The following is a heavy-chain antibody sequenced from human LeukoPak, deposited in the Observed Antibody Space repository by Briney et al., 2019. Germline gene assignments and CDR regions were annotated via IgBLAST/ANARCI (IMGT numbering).Heavy chain of an antibody. J-gene: IGHJ4*02. Sequence: PSETLSLTCTVGGGSLSGHYWGWIRQPPGKGLELVGHIYYTGTTFYNPPLNSRVTITLDTSRNQFSLRLTSVIAADTAVYYCARFSWGCSTASCYLTNWGQGALVTVSS. V-gene: IGHV4-59*11. CDR2: IYYTGTT. CDR1: GGSLSGHY. CDR3: ARFSWGCSTASCYLTN. D-gene: IGHD2-2*01.